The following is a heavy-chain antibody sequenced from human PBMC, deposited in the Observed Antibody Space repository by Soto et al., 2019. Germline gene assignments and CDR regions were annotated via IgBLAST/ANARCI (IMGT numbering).Heavy chain of an antibody. Sequence: SVKVSCKVSGGSFSSFSINWVRQAPGQRFEWMGGIIPILGTANFTQKFQDRVTFTADESTATAYMTLSSLTSEDTAFYYCTSFDSNGYYQKNHYWGPGTQVTVSS. D-gene: IGHD3-22*01. CDR2: IIPILGTA. J-gene: IGHJ4*02. CDR1: GGSFSSFS. CDR3: TSFDSNGYYQKNHY. V-gene: IGHV1-69*13.